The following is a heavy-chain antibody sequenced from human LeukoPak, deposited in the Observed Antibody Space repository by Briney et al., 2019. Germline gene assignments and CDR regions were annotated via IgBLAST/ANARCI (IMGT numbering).Heavy chain of an antibody. Sequence: AGGSLRLSCAASGFTFSSYGMHWVRQAPGKGLEWVAMTWYDGSNTYYADSVKGRFTISRDNSKNTLFLQMDSLRAEDTAVYYCARDRSTTHFDYWGQGTLVTVSS. CDR3: ARDRSTTHFDY. D-gene: IGHD5/OR15-5a*01. J-gene: IGHJ4*02. V-gene: IGHV3-33*01. CDR1: GFTFSSYG. CDR2: TWYDGSNT.